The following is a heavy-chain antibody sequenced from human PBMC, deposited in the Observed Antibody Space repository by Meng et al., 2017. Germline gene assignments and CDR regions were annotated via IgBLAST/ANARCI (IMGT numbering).Heavy chain of an antibody. V-gene: IGHV1-69*06. CDR1: GGTFSSYA. CDR3: ASDLPDYYDSSGYPY. Sequence: QVQLLQSVAEVKKPGSSVKVSCKASGGTFSSYAISWVRQAPGQGLEWMGGIIPIFGTANYAQKFQGRVTITADKSTSTAYMELSSLRSEDTAVYYCASDLPDYYDSSGYPYWGQGTLVTVSS. D-gene: IGHD3-22*01. J-gene: IGHJ4*02. CDR2: IIPIFGTA.